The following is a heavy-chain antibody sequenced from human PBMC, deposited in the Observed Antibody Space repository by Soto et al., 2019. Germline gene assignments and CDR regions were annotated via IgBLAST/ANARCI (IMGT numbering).Heavy chain of an antibody. CDR2: ISSSSSYT. CDR3: AKRQVRQQLAPGFHYYYYGMDV. Sequence: GSLRLSCAASGFTFSDYYMSWIRQAPGKGLEWVSYISSSSSYTNYADSVKGRFTISRDNAKNSLYLQMNSLRAEDTAVYYCAKRQVRQQLAPGFHYYYYGMDVWGQGTTVTVSS. J-gene: IGHJ6*02. CDR1: GFTFSDYY. V-gene: IGHV3-11*03. D-gene: IGHD6-13*01.